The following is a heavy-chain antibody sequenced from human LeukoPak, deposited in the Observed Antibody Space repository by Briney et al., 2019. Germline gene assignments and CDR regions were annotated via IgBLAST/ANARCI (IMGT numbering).Heavy chain of an antibody. D-gene: IGHD3-22*01. CDR1: GFTVSTNY. Sequence: PGGSLRLSCAASGFTVSTNYMSWVRQAPGKGLEWVSVIYIGGSTYYADSVKGRFTISRDNSKNTLYLQMNSLRAEETAVYYCAREGDDSSGYYPHFDYWGQGTLVTVSS. CDR3: AREGDDSSGYYPHFDY. CDR2: IYIGGST. J-gene: IGHJ4*02. V-gene: IGHV3-53*01.